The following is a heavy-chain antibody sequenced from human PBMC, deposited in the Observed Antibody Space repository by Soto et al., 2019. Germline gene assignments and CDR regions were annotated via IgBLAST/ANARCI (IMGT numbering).Heavy chain of an antibody. CDR1: GGSLSGYY. Sequence: TSETLSLTCAVYGGSLSGYYWSWIRQSPGKGLEWIGQINHSGSANYHPSLKSRVTVFLHTSGNEFSLELSSVTAADTAVYYCARLAYPATGSTAYGDDAFDLWGLGTMVT. V-gene: IGHV4-34*01. J-gene: IGHJ3*01. CDR2: INHSGSA. CDR3: ARLAYPATGSTAYGDDAFDL. D-gene: IGHD2-15*01.